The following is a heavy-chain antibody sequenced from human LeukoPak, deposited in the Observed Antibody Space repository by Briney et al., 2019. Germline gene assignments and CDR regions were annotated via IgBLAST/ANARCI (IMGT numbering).Heavy chain of an antibody. CDR1: GFTFSSYA. J-gene: IGHJ4*02. V-gene: IGHV3-23*01. D-gene: IGHD3-22*01. Sequence: GGSLRLSCAASGFTFSSYAMSWARQAPGKGLEWVSTTSGSGTYYAESVKGRFTISRDNSKNTLYLQMNSLRAEDSAIYYCAKDRYYDSSGWISFDYWGQGTLVTVSS. CDR3: AKDRYYDSSGWISFDY. CDR2: TSGSGT.